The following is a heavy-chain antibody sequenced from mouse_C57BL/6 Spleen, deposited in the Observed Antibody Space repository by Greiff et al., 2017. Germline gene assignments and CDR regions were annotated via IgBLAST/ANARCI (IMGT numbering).Heavy chain of an antibody. CDR1: GYSFTDYN. Sequence: QLQQSGPELVKPGASVKISCKASGYSFTDYNMNWVKQSNGKSLEWIGVINPNYGTTSYNQKFKGKATLTVDQSSSTAYMQLNSLTSEDSAVYYCARGYYGSSQYYFDYWGQGTTLTVSS. D-gene: IGHD1-1*01. CDR2: INPNYGTT. CDR3: ARGYYGSSQYYFDY. V-gene: IGHV1-39*01. J-gene: IGHJ2*01.